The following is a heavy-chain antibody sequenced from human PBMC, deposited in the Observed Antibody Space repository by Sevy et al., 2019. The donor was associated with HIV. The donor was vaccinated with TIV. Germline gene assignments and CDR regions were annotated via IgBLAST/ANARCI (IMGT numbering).Heavy chain of an antibody. V-gene: IGHV4-59*01. CDR1: GGSISSYY. J-gene: IGHJ4*02. CDR3: ARGVSSSGYGDDFDY. Sequence: SETLSLTCTVSGGSISSYYWSWIRQPPGKGLEWIGYIYYSGSTNYNPSLKSRVTISVDTSKNQFSLKLSSVTAADTSVYYCARGVSSSGYGDDFDYWGQGTLVTVSS. D-gene: IGHD6-13*01. CDR2: IYYSGST.